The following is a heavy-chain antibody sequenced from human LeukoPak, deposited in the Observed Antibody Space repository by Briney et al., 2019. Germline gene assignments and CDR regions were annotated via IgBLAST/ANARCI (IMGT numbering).Heavy chain of an antibody. CDR1: GVSFTGNY. D-gene: IGHD2-2*02. CDR3: ARIRCGHTDDICYNL. CDR2: TNDNGYT. V-gene: IGHV4-34*01. Sequence: SESLSLTCGVSGVSFTGNYWSWIRQPPGKGPEWIGETNDNGYTNYNPSLKSRVSMSLDTSEKQFSLELTSVTAADAAVYYCARIRCGHTDDICYNLGARGTLVSVSS. J-gene: IGHJ4*02.